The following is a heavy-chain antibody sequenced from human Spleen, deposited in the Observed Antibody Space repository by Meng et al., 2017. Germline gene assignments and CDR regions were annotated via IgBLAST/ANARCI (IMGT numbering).Heavy chain of an antibody. V-gene: IGHV3-23*04. CDR3: AKDRPYGSSWYGVSDY. CDR1: GFAFSNSA. CDR2: IGGSGGGT. J-gene: IGHJ4*02. D-gene: IGHD6-13*01. Sequence: EVQLVVSGGDFVQPGGSLRLSCAVSGFAFSNSAMTWVRQAPGKGLEWVSRIGGSGGGTYYADSVKGRFTISRDNSKNTVYLQMNSLRAEDTAIYHSAKDRPYGSSWYGVSDYWGQGTLVTVSS.